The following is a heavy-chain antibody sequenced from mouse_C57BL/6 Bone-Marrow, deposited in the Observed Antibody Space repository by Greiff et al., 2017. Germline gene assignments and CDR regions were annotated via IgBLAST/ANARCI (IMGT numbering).Heavy chain of an antibody. V-gene: IGHV1-53*01. J-gene: IGHJ2*01. CDR2: FNPSNGGT. Sequence: VQLQQPGTELVKPGASVKLSCKASGYTFTSSWMNWVKQRPGKGLEWIGNFNPSNGGTNYNEKFKSKATLTVDKSSSTAYMQLHSLTSVDSAVYDCARSGFGYYGSSYDYWGQGTTLTVSS. D-gene: IGHD1-1*01. CDR1: GYTFTSSW. CDR3: ARSGFGYYGSSYDY.